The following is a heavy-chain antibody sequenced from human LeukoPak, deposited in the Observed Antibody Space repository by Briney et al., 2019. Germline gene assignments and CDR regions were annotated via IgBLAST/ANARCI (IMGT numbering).Heavy chain of an antibody. CDR2: ISYDGSYK. Sequence: PGGSLRLSCAASEFTFSTYGTHWVRQAPGKGLEWGAVISYDGSYKFYADSVKGRFTISRDNSKSTLYLQMNSLRAEDTAVYYCAKERYSGLNTIDYWGQGTLVTVSS. J-gene: IGHJ4*02. CDR3: AKERYSGLNTIDY. CDR1: EFTFSTYG. V-gene: IGHV3-30*18. D-gene: IGHD6-13*01.